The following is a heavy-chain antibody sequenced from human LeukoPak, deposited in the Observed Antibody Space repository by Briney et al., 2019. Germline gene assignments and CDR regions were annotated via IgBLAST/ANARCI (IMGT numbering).Heavy chain of an antibody. D-gene: IGHD1-26*01. Sequence: GGSLRLSCAASGFTFSSFGMHWVRQAPGKGLEWVAFIRYDGSNKYYADSVKGRFTISRDNSKNMLYLQMNSLRAEDTAVYYXXXXXXXXXFVGVGPTYYFDYWGQGTLVTVSS. V-gene: IGHV3-30*02. CDR3: XXXXXXXXFVGVGPTYYFDY. CDR2: IRYDGSNK. CDR1: GFTFSSFG. J-gene: IGHJ4*02.